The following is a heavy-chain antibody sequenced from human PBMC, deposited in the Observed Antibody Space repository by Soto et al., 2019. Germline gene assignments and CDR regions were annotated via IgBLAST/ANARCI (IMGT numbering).Heavy chain of an antibody. CDR1: GFTFDDYA. D-gene: IGHD1-1*01. J-gene: IGHJ3*02. V-gene: IGHV3-9*01. CDR2: ISWNSGSI. Sequence: EVPLVESGGGLVQPGRSLRLSCAASGFTFDDYAMHWVRQAPGKGLEWVSGISWNSGSIGYADSVKGRFTISRDNAKNSLYLQMNSLRAEDTALYYCAKDLGRSTTGTPKHAFDIWGQGTMVTVSS. CDR3: AKDLGRSTTGTPKHAFDI.